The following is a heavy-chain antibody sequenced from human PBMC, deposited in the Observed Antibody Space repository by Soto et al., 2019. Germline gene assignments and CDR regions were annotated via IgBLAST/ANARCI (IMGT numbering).Heavy chain of an antibody. J-gene: IGHJ3*02. Sequence: SAKVSCKASGVTFTSSAMQWVRQSRGQRLEWIGWIVVGSGNTNYAQKFQERVTITRDMSTSTAYMELSSLRSEDTAVYYCAASARYFDWSISAWASDIRGQGTMVPV. CDR1: GVTFTSSA. CDR2: IVVGSGNT. V-gene: IGHV1-58*02. CDR3: AASARYFDWSISAWASDI. D-gene: IGHD3-9*01.